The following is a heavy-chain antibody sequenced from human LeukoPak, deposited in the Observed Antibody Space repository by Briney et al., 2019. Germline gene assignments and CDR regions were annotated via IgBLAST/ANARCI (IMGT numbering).Heavy chain of an antibody. CDR1: VCSITGYH. CDR2: IYSSGST. J-gene: IGHJ3*02. CDR3: ARRNDFTI. V-gene: IGHV4-4*08. Sequence: SETLSLTCTVSVCSITGYHWSWIRQPPGKGLKWIGYIYSSGSTEYKPSLKSRATISPDTSKNQFSLKMTAVTAADTAIYYCARRNDFTIWGQGTMVTASS.